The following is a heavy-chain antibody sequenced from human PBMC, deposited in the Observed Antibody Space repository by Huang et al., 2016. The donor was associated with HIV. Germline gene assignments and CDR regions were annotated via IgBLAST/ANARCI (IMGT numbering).Heavy chain of an antibody. CDR1: GGSITSHY. J-gene: IGHJ4*02. CDR2: IYYSGST. CDR3: ARGLPVVGALNY. Sequence: QVQLQESGPGLVKPSDTLSLTCTVSGGSITSHYWTWIRQPPGKGLEWIGNIYYSGSTNYKPSLQSGVTMSLDRTKNQFSLRLSSVTAADTAVYFCARGLPVVGALNYWGQGTPVTVSS. D-gene: IGHD1-26*01. V-gene: IGHV4-59*11.